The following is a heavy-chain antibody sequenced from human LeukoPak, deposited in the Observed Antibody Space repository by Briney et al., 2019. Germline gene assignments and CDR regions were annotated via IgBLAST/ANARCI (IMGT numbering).Heavy chain of an antibody. V-gene: IGHV4-59*08. CDR1: GGSISSYY. D-gene: IGHD2-15*01. J-gene: IGHJ3*02. CDR2: IYYSGST. CDR3: ASQRKLDAFDI. Sequence: SETLSLTCTVSGGSISSYYWSWIRQPPGKGLEWIGYIYYSGSTNYNPSLKSRVTISVDTSKNQFSPKLSSVTAADTAVYYCASQRKLDAFDIWGQGTMVTVSS.